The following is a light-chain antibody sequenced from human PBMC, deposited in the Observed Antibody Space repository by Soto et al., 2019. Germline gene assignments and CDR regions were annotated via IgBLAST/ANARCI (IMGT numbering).Light chain of an antibody. CDR1: ESISGR. V-gene: IGKV1-5*03. Sequence: DIQMTQSPSTLSASGGDRVTITCRASESISGRLTWYQQKPGKAPKLVIFKASTLESGVPSRFSGSGSGTEFTLSISSLQPDVFATYYCQQYNSYPRTFGQGTKVEIK. CDR2: KAS. CDR3: QQYNSYPRT. J-gene: IGKJ1*01.